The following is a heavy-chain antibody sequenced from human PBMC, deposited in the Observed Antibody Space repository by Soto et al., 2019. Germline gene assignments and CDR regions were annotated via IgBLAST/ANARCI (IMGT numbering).Heavy chain of an antibody. J-gene: IGHJ5*02. D-gene: IGHD6-19*01. CDR3: AHRRPEGSIGWQNPNWFDP. CDR2: IYWNDDK. Sequence: SGPYAGEPTQTLTLTCTFSGFSLSTSGVGVGWIRQPPGKALEWLALIYWNDDKRYSPSLKSRNTITKDTSKNQVVLTMTNMDPVDTATYYCAHRRPEGSIGWQNPNWFDPWGQGPLVTVSS. CDR1: GFSLSTSGVG. V-gene: IGHV2-5*01.